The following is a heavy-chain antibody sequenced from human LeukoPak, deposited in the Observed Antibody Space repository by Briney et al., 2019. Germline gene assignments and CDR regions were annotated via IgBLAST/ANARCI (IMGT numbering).Heavy chain of an antibody. J-gene: IGHJ4*02. Sequence: SETLSLTCTVSGGSIISRSYYWAWICQPPGKGLEWIGSISYSGSTYYNSSLKSRVTISVDRSKNQFSLRLSSVTAADTAVYYCARHVGYSGYDYIDYWGQGTLVTVSS. V-gene: IGHV4-39*01. D-gene: IGHD5-12*01. CDR2: ISYSGST. CDR3: ARHVGYSGYDYIDY. CDR1: GGSIISRSYY.